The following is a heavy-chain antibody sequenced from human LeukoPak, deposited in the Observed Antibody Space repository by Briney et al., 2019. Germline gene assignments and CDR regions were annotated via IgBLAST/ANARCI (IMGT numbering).Heavy chain of an antibody. Sequence: GGSLRLSCAASGFTFSSYAMNWVRQAPGKGLEWVSAISGSGGSTYYADSVKGRFTISRDNSKNTPYLQMNSLRAEDTAVYYCARVNYRYYYYMDVWGKGTTVTVSS. J-gene: IGHJ6*03. CDR3: ARVNYRYYYYMDV. CDR2: ISGSGGST. D-gene: IGHD1-26*01. CDR1: GFTFSSYA. V-gene: IGHV3-23*01.